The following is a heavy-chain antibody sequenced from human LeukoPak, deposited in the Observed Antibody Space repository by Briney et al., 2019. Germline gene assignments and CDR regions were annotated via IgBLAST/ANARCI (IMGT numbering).Heavy chain of an antibody. J-gene: IGHJ4*02. V-gene: IGHV4-4*07. CDR2: IYTSGSN. CDR1: GGSISSYY. Sequence: PSETLSLTCTVSGGSISSYYWSWIRQPAGKGLEWIGRIYTSGSNNYNPSLKSRVTMSVDTSKNQFSLKLSSVTAADTAVYYCARDSPVYYDSSGYYLGYFDYWGQGTLVTVSS. D-gene: IGHD3-22*01. CDR3: ARDSPVYYDSSGYYLGYFDY.